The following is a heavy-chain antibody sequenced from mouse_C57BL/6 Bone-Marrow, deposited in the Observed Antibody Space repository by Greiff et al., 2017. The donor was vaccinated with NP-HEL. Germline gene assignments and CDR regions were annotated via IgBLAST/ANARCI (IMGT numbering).Heavy chain of an antibody. J-gene: IGHJ4*01. V-gene: IGHV5-9*01. Sequence: EVKLVESGGGLVKPGGSLKLSCAASGFTFSSYTMSWVRQTPEKRLEWVATISGGGGNTYYPDSVKGRFTISRANAKNTLYLQMGSLRSEDTDLYNCARHERDYYGSSSCAMDYWGQGTSVTVSS. CDR2: ISGGGGNT. D-gene: IGHD1-1*01. CDR3: ARHERDYYGSSSCAMDY. CDR1: GFTFSSYT.